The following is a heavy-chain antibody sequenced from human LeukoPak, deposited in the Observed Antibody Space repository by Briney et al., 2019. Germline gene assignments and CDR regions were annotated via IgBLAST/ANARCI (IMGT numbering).Heavy chain of an antibody. D-gene: IGHD6-13*01. Sequence: GASVKVSCKASGYTFTSYHINWVRQAPGQGLEWMGIINPSGGSTTYTQEFQGRVTMTRDTSTSTVYMELSSLRSEDTAVYYCAALTSNWHDYWGQGTLVTVSS. CDR1: GYTFTSYH. CDR3: AALTSNWHDY. CDR2: INPSGGST. J-gene: IGHJ4*02. V-gene: IGHV1-46*01.